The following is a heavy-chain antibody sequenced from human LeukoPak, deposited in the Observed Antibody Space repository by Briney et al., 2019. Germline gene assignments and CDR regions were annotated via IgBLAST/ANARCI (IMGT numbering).Heavy chain of an antibody. Sequence: GGSLRLSRSASGFTFSSYWMHWVRQAPGKGLVWVSRVSGDGSNTFYADSVKGRFTISRDNAKNTLYLQMNSLRAEDTAVYYCARELSTGDWGQGTLVTVSS. CDR3: ARELSTGD. CDR2: VSGDGSNT. CDR1: GFTFSSYW. D-gene: IGHD7-27*01. J-gene: IGHJ4*02. V-gene: IGHV3-74*01.